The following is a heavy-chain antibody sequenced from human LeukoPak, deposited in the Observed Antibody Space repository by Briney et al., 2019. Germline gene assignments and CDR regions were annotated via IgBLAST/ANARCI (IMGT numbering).Heavy chain of an antibody. CDR3: ARVQDCYDSSGYYWAYYYYGMDV. V-gene: IGHV1-69*13. CDR1: GGTFISYA. CDR2: IIPIFGTA. Sequence: SVKVSCKASGGTFISYAISWVRQAPGQGLEWMGGIIPIFGTANYAQKFQGRVTITADESTSTAYMELSSLRSEDTAVYYCARVQDCYDSSGYYWAYYYYGMDVWGQGTTVTVSS. J-gene: IGHJ6*02. D-gene: IGHD3-22*01.